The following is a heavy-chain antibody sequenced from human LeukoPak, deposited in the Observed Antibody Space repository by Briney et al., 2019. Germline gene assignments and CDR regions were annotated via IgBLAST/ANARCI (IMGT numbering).Heavy chain of an antibody. D-gene: IGHD3-22*01. CDR2: MNVYNENT. V-gene: IGHV1-18*01. CDR1: GYTFTNYG. J-gene: IGHJ6*02. CDR3: ARDRYYDSSGYIYFYGMDV. Sequence: ASVKVSCKASGYTFTNYGFSWVRQAPGQGLEWMGWMNVYNENTNYAPKFQGRLTMTTDTSTSTAYMELWGLRSDDTAVYYCARDRYYDSSGYIYFYGMDVWGQGTTVTVSS.